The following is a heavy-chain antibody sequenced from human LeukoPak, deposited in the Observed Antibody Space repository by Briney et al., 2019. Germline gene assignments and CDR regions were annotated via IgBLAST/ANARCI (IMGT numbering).Heavy chain of an antibody. CDR1: GGSISSYY. V-gene: IGHV4-59*08. CDR3: ARREYSTGWYYFDY. D-gene: IGHD6-19*01. CDR2: IYSSGST. Sequence: SETLSLTCTVSGGSISSYYWSWIRQPPGKGLEWIGYIYSSGSTNYNPSLESRVTISVDTSKNQFSLKLSSVTAADTAVYYCARREYSTGWYYFDYWGQGTLVTVSS. J-gene: IGHJ4*02.